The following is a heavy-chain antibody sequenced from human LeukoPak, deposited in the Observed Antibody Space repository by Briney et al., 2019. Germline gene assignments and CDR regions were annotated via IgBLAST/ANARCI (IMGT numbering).Heavy chain of an antibody. Sequence: PSETLSLTCTVSGGSVSSYYWGWVRQPPGKALEWIGNIFYSGSTYYSPSLKSRVTISVDTSKNQFSLKLSSVTAADTAVYYCARPNLPLRYFDWFKKNWYFDLWGRGTLVTVSS. J-gene: IGHJ2*01. D-gene: IGHD3-9*01. CDR2: IFYSGST. V-gene: IGHV4-59*04. CDR1: GGSVSSYY. CDR3: ARPNLPLRYFDWFKKNWYFDL.